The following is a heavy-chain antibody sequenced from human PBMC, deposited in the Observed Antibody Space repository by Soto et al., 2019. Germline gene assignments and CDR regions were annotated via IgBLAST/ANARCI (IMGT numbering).Heavy chain of an antibody. J-gene: IGHJ4*02. CDR2: IYYSGST. D-gene: IGHD2-15*01. Sequence: QVQLQESGPGLVKPSETLSLTCTVSCGSVSSGSYYWSWIRQPPGKVLEWIWYIYYSGSTNYNPYLKSRVNITVGKSKNQFSQTLSSVTAADTAVYYCARGVSCSGGSCYINPHLLGGQVPLVTVSS. CDR3: ARGVSCSGGSCYINPHLL. V-gene: IGHV4-61*01. CDR1: CGSVSSGSYY.